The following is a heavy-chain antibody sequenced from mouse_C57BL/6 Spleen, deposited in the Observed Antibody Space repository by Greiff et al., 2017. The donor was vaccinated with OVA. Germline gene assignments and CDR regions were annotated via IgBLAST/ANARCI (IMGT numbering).Heavy chain of an antibody. CDR1: GYTFTSYW. CDR3: ARAGTLYYFDY. CDR2: IDPSDSYT. J-gene: IGHJ2*01. Sequence: QVQLQQPGAELVMPGASVKLSCKASGYTFTSYWMHWVKQRPGQGLEWIGEIDPSDSYTNYNQKFKGKSTLTVDKSSSTAYMQLSSLTSEYSAVYYCARAGTLYYFDYWGQGTTLTVSS. D-gene: IGHD4-1*01. V-gene: IGHV1-69*01.